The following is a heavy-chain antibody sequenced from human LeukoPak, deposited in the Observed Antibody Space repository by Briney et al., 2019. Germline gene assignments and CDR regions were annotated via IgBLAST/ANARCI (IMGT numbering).Heavy chain of an antibody. Sequence: SETLSLTCAVYGGSFSGYYWSWIRQPPGKGLEWIGEINHSGSTNYNPSLKSRATISVNTSKNQFSLKLSSVTAADTAVYYCARDRGGLAPDYWGQGTLVTVSS. J-gene: IGHJ4*02. D-gene: IGHD6-19*01. V-gene: IGHV4-34*01. CDR1: GGSFSGYY. CDR2: INHSGST. CDR3: ARDRGGLAPDY.